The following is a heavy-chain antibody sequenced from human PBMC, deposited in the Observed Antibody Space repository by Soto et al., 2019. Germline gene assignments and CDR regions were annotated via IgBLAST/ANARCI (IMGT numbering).Heavy chain of an antibody. J-gene: IGHJ4*02. CDR3: ARVGILGYCSGGSCNTYFDY. V-gene: IGHV1-69*05. CDR2: IIPIFGTA. CDR1: GGTFSSYA. D-gene: IGHD2-15*01. Sequence: SVKVSCKASGGTFSSYAISWVRQAPGQGLEWMGGIIPIFGTANYAQKFQGRVTITRDTSASTAYMELSSLRSEDTAVYYCARVGILGYCSGGSCNTYFDYWGQGTLVTVSS.